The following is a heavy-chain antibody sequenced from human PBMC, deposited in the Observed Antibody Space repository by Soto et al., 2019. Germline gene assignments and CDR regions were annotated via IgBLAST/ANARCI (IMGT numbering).Heavy chain of an antibody. J-gene: IGHJ4*02. CDR1: GYIFTNFY. CDR2: INPNGGST. D-gene: IGHD6-6*01. Sequence: QVQLVQPGAEVKKPGASVKFSCKASGYIFTNFYIHWVRQAPGQGLEWIEIINPNGGSTNYAQNFQGRVNMTRDTSTSTVYMDLSSPRSEDTAVYYCTRGLASGDYWGQGTLITVSS. V-gene: IGHV1-46*03. CDR3: TRGLASGDY.